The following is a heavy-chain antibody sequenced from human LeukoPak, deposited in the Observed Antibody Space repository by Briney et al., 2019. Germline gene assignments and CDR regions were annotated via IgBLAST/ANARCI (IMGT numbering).Heavy chain of an antibody. CDR2: IYDSGST. CDR3: ARTKRYPSYYFDY. CDR1: GGSISSYY. Sequence: SETLSLTCTVSGGSISSYYWSWIRQPPGKGLEWIGYIYDSGSTNYNPSLKSRVTISIDTSKNQFSMKLSSVTAADTAVYYCARTKRYPSYYFDYWGQRTLGTVSS. D-gene: IGHD2-2*02. J-gene: IGHJ4*02. V-gene: IGHV4-59*01.